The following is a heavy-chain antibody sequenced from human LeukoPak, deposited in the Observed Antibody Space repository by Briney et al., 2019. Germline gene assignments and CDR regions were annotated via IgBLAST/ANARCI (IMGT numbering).Heavy chain of an antibody. V-gene: IGHV4-34*01. J-gene: IGHJ4*02. CDR2: INHSGST. Sequence: GSLRLSCAVSGLTFSSYWMSWIRQPPGKGLEWIGEINHSGSTNYNPSLKSRVTMSVDTSKNQFSLKLSSVTAADTAVYYCARCPKYYFDYWGQGTLVTVSS. CDR1: GLTFSSYW. CDR3: ARCPKYYFDY.